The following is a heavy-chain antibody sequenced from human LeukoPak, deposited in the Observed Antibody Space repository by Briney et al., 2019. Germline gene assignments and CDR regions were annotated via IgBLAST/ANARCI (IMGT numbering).Heavy chain of an antibody. V-gene: IGHV3-74*01. D-gene: IGHD5-12*01. J-gene: IGHJ4*02. CDR1: GFTFNNYW. CDR3: ARAGGYYDPYY. Sequence: GGSLRLSCAASGFTFNNYWMHWVRQAPGKGLVWVSRINSDGSSTTYADSVKGRFTISRDNAKNTLYLQMNSLRAEDTAVYYCARAGGYYDPYYWGQGTLVSVSS. CDR2: INSDGSST.